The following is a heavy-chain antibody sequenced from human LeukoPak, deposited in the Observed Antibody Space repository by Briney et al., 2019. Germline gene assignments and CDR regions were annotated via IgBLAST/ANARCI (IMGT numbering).Heavy chain of an antibody. J-gene: IGHJ4*02. CDR3: ARDSDIYSCGL. Sequence: PSETLSLTCTVSGYSISSGYYWGWIRQPPGKGLEWIGSIYHSGSTYYNPSLKSRVTISVDTSKNQFSLKLSSVTAADTAVYYCARDSDIYSCGLWGQGTLVTVSS. D-gene: IGHD5-18*01. V-gene: IGHV4-38-2*02. CDR1: GYSISSGYY. CDR2: IYHSGST.